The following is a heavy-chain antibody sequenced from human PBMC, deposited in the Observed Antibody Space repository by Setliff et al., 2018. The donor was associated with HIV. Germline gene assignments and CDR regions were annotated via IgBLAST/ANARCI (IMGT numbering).Heavy chain of an antibody. D-gene: IGHD3-10*01. CDR1: GFTFSTYR. J-gene: IGHJ5*02. V-gene: IGHV3-21*01. CDR2: ISSSSSYI. Sequence: LRLSCAASGFTFSTYRMNWVRQAPGKGLEWVSSISSSSSYIYYADSLKGRFTISRDNAKNSLYLQMNSLRAEDTAIYYCATFRGITTPNWFDPWGQGTLVTVSS. CDR3: ATFRGITTPNWFDP.